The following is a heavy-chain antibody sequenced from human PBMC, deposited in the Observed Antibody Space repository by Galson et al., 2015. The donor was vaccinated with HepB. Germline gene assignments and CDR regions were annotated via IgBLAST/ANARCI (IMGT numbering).Heavy chain of an antibody. D-gene: IGHD6-19*01. J-gene: IGHJ4*02. Sequence: SLRLSCAASGFTFSHYGMDWVRQAPGKGLEWVAFIRYDGSDKYYADSVKGRFTISRDNSKNTLYVQMNSLRDEDTAVYYCAKGGSSGWDLFDYWGQGTLVTVSS. CDR1: GFTFSHYG. CDR2: IRYDGSDK. CDR3: AKGGSSGWDLFDY. V-gene: IGHV3-30*02.